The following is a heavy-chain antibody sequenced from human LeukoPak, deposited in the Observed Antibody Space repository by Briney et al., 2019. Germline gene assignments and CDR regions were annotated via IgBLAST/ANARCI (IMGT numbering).Heavy chain of an antibody. CDR2: INGGGDIT. D-gene: IGHD6-13*01. V-gene: IGHV3-23*01. Sequence: GGPLRLSCEGSRYSFDSYAMTWLRQAPGKGLEWVSSINGGGDITYYAESVKGRFTVSRDNSKNTLFLQMNSLRAEDTAVFYCAKRYGDSTGWFFDFWGQGSLVTVSS. J-gene: IGHJ4*02. CDR1: RYSFDSYA. CDR3: AKRYGDSTGWFFDF.